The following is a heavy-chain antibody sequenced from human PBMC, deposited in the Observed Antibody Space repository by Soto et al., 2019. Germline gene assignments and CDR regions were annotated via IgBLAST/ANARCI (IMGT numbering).Heavy chain of an antibody. Sequence: QVQLVQSRAEVKKPGASVKVSCKASGYTFTSYYMHWVRQAPGQGLEWMGIINPSGGSTSYAQKFQGRVTMTRDTSTSTVYMELSSLRSEDTAVYYCARAMVRGAPQINWFDPWGQGTLVTVSS. D-gene: IGHD3-10*01. CDR2: INPSGGST. J-gene: IGHJ5*02. V-gene: IGHV1-46*01. CDR1: GYTFTSYY. CDR3: ARAMVRGAPQINWFDP.